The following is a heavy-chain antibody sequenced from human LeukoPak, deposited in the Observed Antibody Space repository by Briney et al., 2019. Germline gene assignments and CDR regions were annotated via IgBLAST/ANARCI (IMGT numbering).Heavy chain of an antibody. V-gene: IGHV1-69*13. Sequence: SVKVSCKASGGTVSSYAISWVRQAPGQGLEWMGGIIPIFGTANYAKKFQGRVTITADESTSTAYMELSSLRSEDTAVYYCAREEREYCGGDCNDAFDIWGQGTMVTVSS. CDR2: IIPIFGTA. J-gene: IGHJ3*02. CDR3: AREEREYCGGDCNDAFDI. D-gene: IGHD2-21*02. CDR1: GGTVSSYA.